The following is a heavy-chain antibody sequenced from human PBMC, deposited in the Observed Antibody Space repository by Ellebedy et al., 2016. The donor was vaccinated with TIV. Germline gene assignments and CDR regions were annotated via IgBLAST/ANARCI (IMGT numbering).Heavy chain of an antibody. CDR3: ARDQVGSAVSFDY. J-gene: IGHJ4*02. D-gene: IGHD2-21*02. CDR1: GYPFTNYF. V-gene: IGHV1-46*01. CDR2: INPSGGST. Sequence: AASVKVSCKASGYPFTNYFIHWVRQTPGQGLEWMGIINPSGGSTSYAQKFQGRVTMTRDTSTNTLYMDLSSLRSEDTAVYYCARDQVGSAVSFDYWGQGTLVTVSS.